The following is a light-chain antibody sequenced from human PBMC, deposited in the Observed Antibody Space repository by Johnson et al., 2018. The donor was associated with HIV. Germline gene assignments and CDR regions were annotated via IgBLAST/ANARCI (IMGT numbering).Light chain of an antibody. CDR2: EDN. J-gene: IGLJ1*01. CDR1: SSNIGSNY. Sequence: QSVLTQPPSVSAAPGQRVTISCSGSSSNIGSNYVSWYQQFPGAAPKLLIYEDNKRPSGIPDRFSGSKSGTSATLAITGLQTGDEADYYCGTWDTSLSAGGVFGSGTKVTVL. CDR3: GTWDTSLSAGGV. V-gene: IGLV1-51*02.